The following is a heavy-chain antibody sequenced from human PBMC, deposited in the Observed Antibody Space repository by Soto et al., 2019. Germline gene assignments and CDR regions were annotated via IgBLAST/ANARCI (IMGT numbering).Heavy chain of an antibody. CDR1: GGSFRPYF. Sequence: QVQLQQWGAGLLKPSETLSLTCAVYGGSFRPYFWSWIRQPPGKGLEWIGEINHSGSTNYNPSLTRRSTLSVDTSTNQVSLELTSVTAADKAVYYCARLASGWKYYYFDCWGSGTPVTVSS. CDR2: INHSGST. CDR3: ARLASGWKYYYFDC. V-gene: IGHV4-34*01. J-gene: IGHJ2*01. D-gene: IGHD6-19*01.